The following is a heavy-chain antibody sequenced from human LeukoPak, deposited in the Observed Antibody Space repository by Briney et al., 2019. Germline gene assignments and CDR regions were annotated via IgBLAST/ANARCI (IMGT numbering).Heavy chain of an antibody. CDR2: ILHAGST. J-gene: IGHJ4*02. D-gene: IGHD1-7*01. V-gene: IGHV4-4*02. CDR3: ARPGITGTTLS. CDR1: GASISNGNW. Sequence: SGTLSLTCTVSGASISNGNWWSWVRQPPGKGLEWIGEILHAGSTYYNPSLKSRVTISVDTSKNQFSLKLSSVTAADTAVYYCARPGITGTTLSWGQGTLVTVSS.